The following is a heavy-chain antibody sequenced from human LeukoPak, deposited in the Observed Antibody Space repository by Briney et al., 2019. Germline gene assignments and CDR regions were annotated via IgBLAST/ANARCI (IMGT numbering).Heavy chain of an antibody. Sequence: GGSLRLSCAASGFTFSSYEMNWVRQAPGKGLEWVSYISSSGSTIYYADSVKGRFTISRDNAKNSLYLQMNSLRAEDTAVYYCARAAYCGADCYYYFDCWGQGTLVTVSS. D-gene: IGHD2-21*02. J-gene: IGHJ4*02. CDR3: ARAAYCGADCYYYFDC. CDR2: ISSSGSTI. V-gene: IGHV3-48*03. CDR1: GFTFSSYE.